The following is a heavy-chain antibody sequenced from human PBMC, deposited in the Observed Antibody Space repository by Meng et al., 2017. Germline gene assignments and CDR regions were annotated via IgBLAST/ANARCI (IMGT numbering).Heavy chain of an antibody. Sequence: VQLHGPCPGLVKPSGTPSLPCVVSGGTNSSSNWWSWVRQPPGKGLEWIGEIYHSGSTNYNPSLKSRVTISVDKAKNQFSLKLSSVTAADTAVYYCARAGVGYYDSSGPYSYWGQGTLVTVSS. J-gene: IGHJ4*02. D-gene: IGHD3-22*01. V-gene: IGHV4-4*02. CDR1: GGTNSSSNW. CDR2: IYHSGST. CDR3: ARAGVGYYDSSGPYSY.